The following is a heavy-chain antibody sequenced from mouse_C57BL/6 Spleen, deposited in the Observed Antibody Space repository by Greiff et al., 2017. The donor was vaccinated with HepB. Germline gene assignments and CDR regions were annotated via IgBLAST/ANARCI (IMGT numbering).Heavy chain of an antibody. CDR3: ARYYNYGSSFPWFAY. CDR1: GFTFSSYT. V-gene: IGHV5-9*01. D-gene: IGHD1-1*01. J-gene: IGHJ3*01. CDR2: ISGGGGNT. Sequence: EVKLVESGGGLVKPGGSLKLSCAASGFTFSSYTMSWVRQTPEKRLEWVATISGGGGNTYYPDSVKGRFTISRDNAKHTLYLQMSSLRSEDTALYYCARYYNYGSSFPWFAYWGQWTLVTVSA.